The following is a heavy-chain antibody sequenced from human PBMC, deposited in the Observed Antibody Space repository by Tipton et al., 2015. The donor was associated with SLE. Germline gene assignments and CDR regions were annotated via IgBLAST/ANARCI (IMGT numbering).Heavy chain of an antibody. D-gene: IGHD1-26*01. CDR2: MYYTGSA. CDR3: ARTLGAIAHTVYDAFDI. V-gene: IGHV4-61*10. Sequence: TLSLTCTVSGGSITSASFYWSWIRQPAGKGLERIGYMYYTGSAHYNPSLRNRVTMSLDTSKNQFSLKLTSVTAADTAVYYCARTLGAIAHTVYDAFDIWGQGKMVTVSS. J-gene: IGHJ3*02. CDR1: GGSITSASFY.